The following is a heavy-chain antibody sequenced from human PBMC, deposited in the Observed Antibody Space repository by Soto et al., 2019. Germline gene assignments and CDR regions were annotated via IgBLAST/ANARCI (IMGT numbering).Heavy chain of an antibody. D-gene: IGHD5-18*01. Sequence: ASAEVSCEESGYTFTRYGILWVRQAPGQGLEWMGWISAYNGNTNYAQKLQGRVTMTRDTSTSTVYMELSSLGSEDTAVYYCARERTAMDYGMDVWGQGTTVTGSS. J-gene: IGHJ6*02. CDR1: GYTFTRYG. CDR2: ISAYNGNT. CDR3: ARERTAMDYGMDV. V-gene: IGHV1-18*01.